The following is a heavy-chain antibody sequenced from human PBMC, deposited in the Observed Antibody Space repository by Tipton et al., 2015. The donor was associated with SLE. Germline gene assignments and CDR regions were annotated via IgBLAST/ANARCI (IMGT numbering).Heavy chain of an antibody. CDR1: GGSFSGYY. J-gene: IGHJ5*02. CDR2: INHSGST. V-gene: IGHV4-34*01. Sequence: TLSLTCAVYGGSFSGYYWSRIRQPPGKGLEWIGEINHSGSTNYNPSLKSRATISVDTPKNQFSLKLSSVTAADTAVYYCARGVVVAAGWFDPWGQGTLVTVSS. D-gene: IGHD2-15*01. CDR3: ARGVVVAAGWFDP.